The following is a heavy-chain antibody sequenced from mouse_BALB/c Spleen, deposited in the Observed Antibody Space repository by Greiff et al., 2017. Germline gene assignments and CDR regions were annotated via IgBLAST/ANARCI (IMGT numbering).Heavy chain of an antibody. Sequence: EVQVVESGGGLVKPGGSLKLSCAASGFTFSSYTMSWVRQTPEKRLEWVATISSGGGNTYYPDSVKGRFTISRDNAKNNLYLQMSSLRSEDTALYYCARSLYYYGLYYAMDYWGQGTSVTVSS. CDR1: GFTFSSYT. CDR2: ISSGGGNT. V-gene: IGHV5-9*03. J-gene: IGHJ4*01. D-gene: IGHD1-1*01. CDR3: ARSLYYYGLYYAMDY.